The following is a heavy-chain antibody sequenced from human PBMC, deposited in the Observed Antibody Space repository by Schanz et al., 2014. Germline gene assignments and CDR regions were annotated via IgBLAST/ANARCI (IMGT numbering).Heavy chain of an antibody. J-gene: IGHJ4*02. V-gene: IGHV3-21*01. CDR1: GFTFSSYS. Sequence: EVQLLESGGGLVQPGGSLRLSCAASGFTFSSYSMNWVRQAPGKGLEWVSSISSSSSYIYYADSVKGRFTISRDNAKNSLYLQMNSLRAEDTAVDYCARDRGYCSGGSCLTFDYWGQGTLVTVSS. CDR2: ISSSSSYI. D-gene: IGHD2-15*01. CDR3: ARDRGYCSGGSCLTFDY.